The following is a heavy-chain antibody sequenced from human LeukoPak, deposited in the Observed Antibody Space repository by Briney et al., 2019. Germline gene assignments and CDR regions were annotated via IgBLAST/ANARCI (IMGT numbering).Heavy chain of an antibody. CDR3: ARAQLGSNRPGDY. CDR2: INAGNGNT. J-gene: IGHJ4*02. Sequence: ASVKVSCKASGYTFSSYDMHWVRQAPGQRLEWMGRINAGNGNTEFSEKFQGRVTVTRDTSASTDYMELSSLRSEDTAVYYCARAQLGSNRPGDYWGQGTLVTVSS. D-gene: IGHD6-13*01. V-gene: IGHV1-3*01. CDR1: GYTFSSYD.